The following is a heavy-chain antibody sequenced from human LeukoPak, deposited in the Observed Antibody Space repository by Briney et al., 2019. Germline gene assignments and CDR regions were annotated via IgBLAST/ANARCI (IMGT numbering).Heavy chain of an antibody. J-gene: IGHJ4*02. CDR1: GYTLTELS. D-gene: IGHD2-2*01. CDR2: FNPEDGET. Sequence: VNVSFKVSGYTLTELSMHWVRQAPGKGLEWMGGFNPEDGETIYAQKFQGRVTMTEDTSTDTAYMELSSLRSEDTAVYYCATLGDCSSTSCYYWGQGTLVTVSS. V-gene: IGHV1-24*01. CDR3: ATLGDCSSTSCYY.